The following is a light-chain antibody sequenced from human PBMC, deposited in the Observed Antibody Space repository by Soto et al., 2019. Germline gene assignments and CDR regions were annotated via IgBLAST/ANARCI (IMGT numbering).Light chain of an antibody. CDR3: QSYDATNQV. V-gene: IGLV6-57*01. J-gene: IGLJ3*02. CDR1: SGSIASNY. Sequence: NFMLTQPHSVSESPGKTVIISRTRSSGSIASNYVQWYQQRPGSSPTPVIYEDNQRPSGVPDRFSGSIDSSSNSASLTSSGLETEDEADYFCQSYDATNQVFGGGTKLTVL. CDR2: EDN.